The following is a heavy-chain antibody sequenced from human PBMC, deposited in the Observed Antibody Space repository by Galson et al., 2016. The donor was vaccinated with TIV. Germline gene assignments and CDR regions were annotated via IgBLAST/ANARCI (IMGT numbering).Heavy chain of an antibody. CDR2: ISRRGFNT. Sequence: SLRLSCAASGFIFNSFAMSWVRQAPGKGLQWVSAISRRGFNTYYADSAKGRFTISRDNSKNTLYLQMNSVRADDTAVYYCAKVAGTDYYYGMDVWGQGTTVTVSS. D-gene: IGHD6-19*01. CDR3: AKVAGTDYYYGMDV. CDR1: GFIFNSFA. J-gene: IGHJ6*02. V-gene: IGHV3-23*01.